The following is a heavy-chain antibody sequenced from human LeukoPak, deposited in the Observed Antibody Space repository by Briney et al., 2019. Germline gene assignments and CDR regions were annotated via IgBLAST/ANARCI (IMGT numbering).Heavy chain of an antibody. CDR3: ARDQTAMVHPLDY. V-gene: IGHV3-21*01. D-gene: IGHD5-18*01. CDR2: ISSSSSYI. CDR1: GSTFSFYS. J-gene: IGHJ4*02. Sequence: GGSWSLSGAAPGSTFSFYSMNWVRKPPGKGLEWAQLISSSSSYIYYADSVKGRFTISRDNAKNSLFLQMNSLRAEDTAVYYCARDQTAMVHPLDYWGQGILVTVSS.